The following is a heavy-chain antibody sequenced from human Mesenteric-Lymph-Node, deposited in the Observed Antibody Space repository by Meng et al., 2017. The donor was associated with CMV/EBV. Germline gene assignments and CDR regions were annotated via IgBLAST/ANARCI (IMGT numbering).Heavy chain of an antibody. D-gene: IGHD5-18*01. CDR2: INPDGTEE. J-gene: IGHJ6*02. CDR3: ATLPFDSYGYGGMDV. Sequence: GGSLRLSCAASGFTFSDDWMTWVRQAPGKGLEWVASINPDGTEEFYVDSVKGRFTLSRDNAKNSLFLQMSTLRVEDTAVYYCATLPFDSYGYGGMDVWGQGTTVTVSS. CDR1: GFTFSDDW. V-gene: IGHV3-7*01.